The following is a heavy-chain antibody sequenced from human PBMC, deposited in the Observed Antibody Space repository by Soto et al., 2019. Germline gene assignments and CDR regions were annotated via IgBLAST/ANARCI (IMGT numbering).Heavy chain of an antibody. Sequence: SETLSLTCTVSGGSITNYYWSWIRQPPGKGLEWIAYIYDSGSTDYNPSLKSRVTISVDTSKNQFSLKVYSVTAADTAVYDCARHRAAAYWFDPWGQGILVSVSS. CDR1: GGSITNYY. V-gene: IGHV4-59*08. CDR3: ARHRAAAYWFDP. J-gene: IGHJ5*02. CDR2: IYDSGST. D-gene: IGHD6-13*01.